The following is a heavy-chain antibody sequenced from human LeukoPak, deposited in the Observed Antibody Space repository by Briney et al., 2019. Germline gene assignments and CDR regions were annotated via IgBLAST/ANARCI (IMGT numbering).Heavy chain of an antibody. CDR1: GYTFTSYG. CDR2: ISAYNGNT. V-gene: IGHV1-18*01. CDR3: ARDRDYDFWSGYSKSPVHGDYETAIDY. D-gene: IGHD3-3*01. Sequence: ASVKVSCKASGYTFTSYGISWVRQAPGQGLEWMGWISAYNGNTNYAQKLQGRVTMTTDTSTSTAYMELRSLRSDDTAVYYCARDRDYDFWSGYSKSPVHGDYETAIDYWGQGTLVTVSS. J-gene: IGHJ4*02.